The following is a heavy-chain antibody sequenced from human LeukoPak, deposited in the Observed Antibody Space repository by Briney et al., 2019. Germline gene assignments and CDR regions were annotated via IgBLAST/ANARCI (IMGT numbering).Heavy chain of an antibody. CDR3: AKVQMSTGWTFDF. CDR1: GFTVSSNY. CDR2: IDGSGDNR. D-gene: IGHD2-2*01. J-gene: IGHJ4*02. V-gene: IGHV3-23*01. Sequence: PGGSLRLSCAASGFTVSSNYMSWVRQAPGKGLEWVSSIDGSGDNRYYADSVKGRFTISRDNSGNTLYLQLRGLGAEDTATYCCAKVQMSTGWTFDFWGQGSLVTVSS.